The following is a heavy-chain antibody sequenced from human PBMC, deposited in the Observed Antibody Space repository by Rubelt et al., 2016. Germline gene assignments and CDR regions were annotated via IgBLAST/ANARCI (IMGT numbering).Heavy chain of an antibody. CDR1: GFTFSSYA. V-gene: IGHV3-30*04. CDR2: ISYDGSNK. D-gene: IGHD3-10*01. J-gene: IGHJ6*02. CDR3: AKDYGSGSPYYGMDV. Sequence: QVQLVESGGGVVQPGRSLRLSCAASGFTFSSYAMHWVRQAPGTGLEWVAVISYDGSNKYYADSVKGRFTISRDNSKNTLYLQMNSLRAEDTAVYYCAKDYGSGSPYYGMDVLGQGTTVTVSS.